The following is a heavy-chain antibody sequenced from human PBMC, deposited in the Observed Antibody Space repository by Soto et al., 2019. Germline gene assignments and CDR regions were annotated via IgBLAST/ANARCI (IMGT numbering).Heavy chain of an antibody. D-gene: IGHD2-21*02. CDR2: ISDPGTST. V-gene: IGHV3-23*01. CDR1: GFTFGNYA. Sequence: GCLRLSGAASGFTFGNYAMNWVRQAPGKGLEWISSISDPGTSTYYANSVKGRFSMSRDNSKNTLFLQMNRLRADDTAVYFCAKSLVTPSDAFDLWGRGTLVTVSS. CDR3: AKSLVTPSDAFDL. J-gene: IGHJ3*01.